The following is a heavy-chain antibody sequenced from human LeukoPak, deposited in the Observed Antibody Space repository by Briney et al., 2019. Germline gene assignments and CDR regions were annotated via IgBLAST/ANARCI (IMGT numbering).Heavy chain of an antibody. CDR1: GFTFSSYG. D-gene: IGHD6-13*01. J-gene: IGHJ4*02. CDR3: ARDPGYSSSWYLDY. Sequence: PGRSLRLSCAASGFTFSSYGMHWVRQAPGKGLEWVAVIWYDGSNKYYADSVKGRFTIPRDNSKNTLYLQMNSLRAEDTAVYYCARDPGYSSSWYLDYWGQGTLVTVSS. V-gene: IGHV3-33*01. CDR2: IWYDGSNK.